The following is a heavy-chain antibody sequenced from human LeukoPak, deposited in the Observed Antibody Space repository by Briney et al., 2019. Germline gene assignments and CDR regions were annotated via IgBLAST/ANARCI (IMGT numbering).Heavy chain of an antibody. J-gene: IGHJ4*02. V-gene: IGHV1-69*13. D-gene: IGHD5-12*01. CDR2: IIPIFGTA. CDR1: GGTFSSYA. CDR3: AREGRGYSGYGPHGYFDY. Sequence: ASVKVSCKASGGTFSSYAISWVRQAPGQGLEWMGGIIPIFGTANYAQKFRGRVTITADESTSTAYMELSSLRSEDTAVYYCAREGRGYSGYGPHGYFDYWGQGTLVTVSS.